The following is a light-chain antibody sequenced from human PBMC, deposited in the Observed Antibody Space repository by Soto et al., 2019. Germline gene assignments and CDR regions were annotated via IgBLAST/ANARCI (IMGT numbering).Light chain of an antibody. J-gene: IGKJ3*01. Sequence: EIVLTQSPATLSVSPGERATLSCRASQSVNKHLAWYQHRPGQAPRLLIYDTSYRAAGIPARFSGSGSGTDVTLTISSLEHEDPAVYYCQQRGTFGPGTKVDIX. V-gene: IGKV3-11*01. CDR1: QSVNKH. CDR3: QQRGT. CDR2: DTS.